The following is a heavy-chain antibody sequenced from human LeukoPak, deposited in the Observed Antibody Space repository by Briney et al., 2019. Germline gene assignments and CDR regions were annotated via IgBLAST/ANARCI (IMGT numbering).Heavy chain of an antibody. CDR1: GGSISSYY. D-gene: IGHD6-19*01. CDR3: AGVMGSGDYYYYGMDV. V-gene: IGHV4-4*07. J-gene: IGHJ6*02. CDR2: IYTSGST. Sequence: TSETLSLTCTVSGGSISSYYWSWIRQPAGKGLEWIGRIYTSGSTNYNPSFKSRVTMSVDTSKNQFSLKLSSVTAADTAVYYCAGVMGSGDYYYYGMDVWGQGTTVTVSS.